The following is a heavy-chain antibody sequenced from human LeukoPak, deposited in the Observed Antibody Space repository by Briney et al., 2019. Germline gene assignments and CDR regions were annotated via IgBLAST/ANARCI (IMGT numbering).Heavy chain of an antibody. CDR3: ARDIGGPYSSSHFDY. Sequence: SETLSLTCTVSGGSISSSSYYWGWIRQPPGKGLEWIGYIYYSGSTNYNPSLKSRVTISVDTSKNQFSLKLSSVTAADTAVYYCARDIGGPYSSSHFDYWGQGTLVTVSS. J-gene: IGHJ4*02. CDR2: IYYSGST. D-gene: IGHD6-13*01. CDR1: GGSISSSSYY. V-gene: IGHV4-61*01.